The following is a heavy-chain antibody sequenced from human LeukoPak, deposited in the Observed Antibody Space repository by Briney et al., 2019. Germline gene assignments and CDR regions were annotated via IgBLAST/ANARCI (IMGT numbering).Heavy chain of an antibody. V-gene: IGHV3-74*01. Sequence: GGSLRLSCAASGFTFSKYWMHWVRQVPGRGPVWVSLINSDGSITSYAGSVKGRFTISRDNAKHTLYLQVNSLRADDTAVYFCARDLPHRWGQGTLVTVSS. CDR2: INSDGSIT. J-gene: IGHJ5*02. CDR1: GFTFSKYW. CDR3: ARDLPHR.